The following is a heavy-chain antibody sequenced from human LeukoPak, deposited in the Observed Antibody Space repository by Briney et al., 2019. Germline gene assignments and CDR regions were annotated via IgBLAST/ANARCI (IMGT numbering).Heavy chain of an antibody. CDR1: GGSFSGYY. CDR3: ARGYYYDSSGYYYFDY. J-gene: IGHJ4*02. Sequence: PSETLSLTCAVYGGSFSGYYWNWIRQPPGKGLEWIGEINHSGSTNYNPSLKSRVTISVDTSKNQFSLKLSSVTAADTAVHYCARGYYYDSSGYYYFDYWGQGTLVTVSS. D-gene: IGHD3-22*01. V-gene: IGHV4-34*01. CDR2: INHSGST.